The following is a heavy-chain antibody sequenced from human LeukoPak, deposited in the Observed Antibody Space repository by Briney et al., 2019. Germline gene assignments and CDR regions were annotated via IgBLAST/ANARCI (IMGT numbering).Heavy chain of an antibody. V-gene: IGHV1-69*04. CDR3: ARWLELPFVAGLEY. J-gene: IGHJ4*02. CDR1: GGTFSSYA. CDR2: IIPILGIA. Sequence: SVKVSCKASGGTFSSYAISWVRQAPGQGLEWMGRIIPILGIANYAQKFQGRVTITADKSTSTAYMELSSLRSEDTAVYYCARWLELPFVAGLEYWGQGTLVTVSS. D-gene: IGHD1-7*01.